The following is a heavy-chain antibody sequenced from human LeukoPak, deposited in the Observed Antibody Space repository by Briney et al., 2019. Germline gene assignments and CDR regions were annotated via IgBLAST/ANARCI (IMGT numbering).Heavy chain of an antibody. CDR2: INAGNGNT. CDR1: GYTFTSYA. Sequence: ASVKVSCKASGYTFTSYAMHWVRQAPGQRLEWMGWINAGNGNTKYSQEFQGRVTITRDTSMSTAYMELSSLRSEDTAVYYCARDYYGSGSYGGLYYYYHMDVWAKGTTVTISS. D-gene: IGHD3-10*01. J-gene: IGHJ6*03. V-gene: IGHV1-3*03. CDR3: ARDYYGSGSYGGLYYYYHMDV.